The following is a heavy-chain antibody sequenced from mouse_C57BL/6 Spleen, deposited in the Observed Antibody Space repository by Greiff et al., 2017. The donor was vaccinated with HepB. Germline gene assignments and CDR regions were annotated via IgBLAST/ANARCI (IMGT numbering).Heavy chain of an antibody. V-gene: IGHV1-50*01. CDR2: IDPSDSYT. J-gene: IGHJ3*01. CDR3: ARPGYYGSRMFAY. CDR1: GYTFTSYW. D-gene: IGHD1-1*01. Sequence: VKLQQPGAELVKPGASVKLSCKASGYTFTSYWMQWVKQRPGQGLEWIGEIDPSDSYTNYNQKFKGKATLTVDTSSSTAYMQRSSLTSEDSAVYYCARPGYYGSRMFAYWGQGTLVTVSA.